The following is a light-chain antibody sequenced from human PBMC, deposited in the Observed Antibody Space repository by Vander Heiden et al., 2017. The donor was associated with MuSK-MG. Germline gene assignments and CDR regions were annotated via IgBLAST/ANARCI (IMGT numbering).Light chain of an antibody. CDR3: QQYGSSPWT. V-gene: IGKV3-20*01. CDR2: GAS. J-gene: IGKJ1*01. Sequence: EIALTPSPGTLSLSPGERATLSCRASQSVSSSYLAWYQQKPGQAPRLIIYGASSRATGIPDRFSGSGSGTDFTLTISRLEPEDFAVYYCQQYGSSPWTFGQGTKVEIK. CDR1: QSVSSSY.